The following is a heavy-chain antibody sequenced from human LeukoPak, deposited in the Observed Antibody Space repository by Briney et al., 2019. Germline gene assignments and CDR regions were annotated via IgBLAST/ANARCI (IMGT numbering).Heavy chain of an antibody. V-gene: IGHV5-51*01. CDR2: IYPCDSEP. J-gene: IGHJ2*01. Sequence: GASLHLYCYGSGYHFTSYWIGGARPLPGKGLEGMGLIYPCDSEPRYSPSFQGQFTISADKSISTAYLQWSSLKASDTAMYYCARRDTMVRGIPAGRGLPDWYFDLWGRGTLVTVSS. CDR1: GYHFTSYW. CDR3: ARRDTMVRGIPAGRGLPDWYFDL. D-gene: IGHD3-10*01.